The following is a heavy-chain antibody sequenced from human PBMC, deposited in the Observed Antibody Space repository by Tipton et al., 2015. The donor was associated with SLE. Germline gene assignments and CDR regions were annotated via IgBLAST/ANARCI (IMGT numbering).Heavy chain of an antibody. Sequence: KPSETLSLTCAVYGGSFSGYYWSWIRQPPGKGLEWIGEINHSGSTNYNPSLKSRVTTSIDTSKNQFSLKVSSVTAADTAVYYCARGRYCSSTSCSYYFDYWGQGTLVTVSS. J-gene: IGHJ4*02. CDR1: GGSFSGYY. V-gene: IGHV4-34*01. D-gene: IGHD2-2*01. CDR3: ARGRYCSSTSCSYYFDY. CDR2: INHSGST.